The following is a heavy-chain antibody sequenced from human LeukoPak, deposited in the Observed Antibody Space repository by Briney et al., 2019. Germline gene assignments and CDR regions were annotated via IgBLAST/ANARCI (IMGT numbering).Heavy chain of an antibody. CDR1: GFTFSSYS. CDR3: AREAPWPNIVVVPAALDY. Sequence: PGGSLRLSCAASGFTFSSYSMNWFRQAPGKGLEWVSSISSSSSYIYYADSVKGRFTISRDNDKNSLYLQMNSLRAEDTAVYYCAREAPWPNIVVVPAALDYWGQGTLVTVSS. J-gene: IGHJ4*02. CDR2: ISSSSSYI. V-gene: IGHV3-21*01. D-gene: IGHD2-2*01.